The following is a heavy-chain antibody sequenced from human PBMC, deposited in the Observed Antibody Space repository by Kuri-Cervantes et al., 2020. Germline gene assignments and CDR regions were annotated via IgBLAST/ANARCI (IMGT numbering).Heavy chain of an antibody. Sequence: LSLTCAASGFTFSNYWMSWVRQAPGKGLEWVANIKQDGSEKYYVDSVKGRFTISRDNAKNSLYLQMNSLRAEDTAVYYCARDRGQQLVLGGAFDIWGQGTMVTVSS. V-gene: IGHV3-7*03. J-gene: IGHJ3*02. CDR2: IKQDGSEK. CDR3: ARDRGQQLVLGGAFDI. CDR1: GFTFSNYW. D-gene: IGHD6-13*01.